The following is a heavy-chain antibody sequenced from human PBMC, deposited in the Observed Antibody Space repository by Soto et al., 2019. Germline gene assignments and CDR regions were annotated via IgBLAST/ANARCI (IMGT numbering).Heavy chain of an antibody. CDR1: GGSISSYY. D-gene: IGHD3-10*01. Sequence: SETLSLTCIVSGGSISSYYWSWIRQPPGKGLEWIGYIYYSGGTNYNPSLKSRVTISVDTSKNQFSLKLSSVTAADTAVYYCASAFGDPYYYGMDVWGQGTTVTVSS. CDR2: IYYSGGT. CDR3: ASAFGDPYYYGMDV. J-gene: IGHJ6*02. V-gene: IGHV4-59*08.